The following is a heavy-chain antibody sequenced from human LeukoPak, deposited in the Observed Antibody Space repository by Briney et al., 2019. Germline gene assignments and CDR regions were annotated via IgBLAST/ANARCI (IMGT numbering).Heavy chain of an antibody. CDR3: ARDAQWLVPEGYFYYMDV. V-gene: IGHV3-21*01. J-gene: IGHJ6*03. Sequence: PGGSLRLSCAASGFTFSSYSMNWVRQAPGKGLEWVSSISSSSYIYYADSVKGRFTISRDNAKNSLYLQMNSLGAEDTAVYYCARDAQWLVPEGYFYYMDVWGKGTTVTVSS. D-gene: IGHD6-19*01. CDR1: GFTFSSYS. CDR2: ISSSSYI.